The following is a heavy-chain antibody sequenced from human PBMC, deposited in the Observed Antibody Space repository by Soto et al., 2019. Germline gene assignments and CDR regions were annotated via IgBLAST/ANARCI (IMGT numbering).Heavy chain of an antibody. CDR2: ISGSGGST. CDR1: GFTFSSNA. CDR3: AKDLLPYYYGSGSSNWFDP. Sequence: GGSLRLSCAASGFTFSSNAMSWVRQAPGKGLEWVSAISGSGGSTYYADSVKGRFTISRDNSKNTLYLQMNSLRAEDTAVYYCAKDLLPYYYGSGSSNWFDPWGQGTLVTVSS. V-gene: IGHV3-23*01. J-gene: IGHJ5*02. D-gene: IGHD3-10*01.